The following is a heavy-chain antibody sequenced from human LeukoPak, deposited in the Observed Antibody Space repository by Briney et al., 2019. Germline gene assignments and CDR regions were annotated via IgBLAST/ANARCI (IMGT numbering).Heavy chain of an antibody. CDR3: ARVDDLDAFDV. J-gene: IGHJ3*01. CDR1: GFTFSSYA. CDR2: ISYDGSNK. V-gene: IGHV3-30-3*01. D-gene: IGHD2-2*03. Sequence: GGSLRLSCGASGFTFSSYALHWVRQAPGKGLEWVAVISYDGSNKYYADSVKGRFTISRDNSKNTLYLQMNSLRAEDTAVYYCARVDDLDAFDVWGQGTMVTVSS.